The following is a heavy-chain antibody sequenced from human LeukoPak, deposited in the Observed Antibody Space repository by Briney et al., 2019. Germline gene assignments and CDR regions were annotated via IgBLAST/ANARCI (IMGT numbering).Heavy chain of an antibody. CDR2: TYYRSEWYN. CDR3: ARGKAFDV. J-gene: IGHJ3*01. V-gene: IGHV6-1*01. Sequence: SQTLSLTCAISGDSVSNNSGAWNWIRQSPSRGLEWLGRTYYRSEWYNDYAVSVKSRITINPGTSKNQFSLQLNSVTPEDTAVYYCARGKAFDVWGQGTLVTVSS. CDR1: GDSVSNNSGA.